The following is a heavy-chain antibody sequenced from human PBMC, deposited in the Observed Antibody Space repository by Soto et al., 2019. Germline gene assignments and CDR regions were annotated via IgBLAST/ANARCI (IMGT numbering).Heavy chain of an antibody. Sequence: GGSLRLSCAASGFTFSSYAMSWVRQAPGKGLEWVSAISGSGGSTYYADSVKGRFTISRDNSKNTLYLQMNSLRAEDTAVYYCAKGFGGPYDSSGYYYVVPADYSCGMDVWGPGTTVTVSS. V-gene: IGHV3-23*01. D-gene: IGHD3-22*01. CDR1: GFTFSSYA. J-gene: IGHJ6*02. CDR3: AKGFGGPYDSSGYYYVVPADYSCGMDV. CDR2: ISGSGGST.